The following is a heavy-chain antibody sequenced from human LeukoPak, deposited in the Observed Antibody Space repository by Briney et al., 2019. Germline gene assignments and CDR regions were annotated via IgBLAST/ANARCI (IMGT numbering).Heavy chain of an antibody. CDR3: ARVFFGSGSSWGHPYYMDV. CDR1: GFSIRNGYY. Sequence: SETLSLTCTVSGFSIRNGYYWGWIRQPPGKGLEWIGSLHHTESTYYNPSLRSRVTISGDMSMNQFSLKLNSMTAADTAVYYCARVFFGSGSSWGHPYYMDVWGKGTTVTVSS. J-gene: IGHJ6*03. D-gene: IGHD3-10*01. CDR2: LHHTEST. V-gene: IGHV4-38-2*02.